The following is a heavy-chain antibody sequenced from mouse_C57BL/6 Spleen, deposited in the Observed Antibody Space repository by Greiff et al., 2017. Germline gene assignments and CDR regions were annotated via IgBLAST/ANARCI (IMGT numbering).Heavy chain of an antibody. CDR1: GYSITSGYD. D-gene: IGHD2-5*01. Sequence: DVKLQESGPGMVKPSQSLSLTCTVTGYSITSGYDWHWIRHFPGNKLEWMGYISYSGSTNYNPSLKSRISITHDTSKNHFFLKLNSVTTEDTATYYCARGDSNFYAMDYWGQGTSVTVSS. V-gene: IGHV3-1*01. CDR2: ISYSGST. J-gene: IGHJ4*01. CDR3: ARGDSNFYAMDY.